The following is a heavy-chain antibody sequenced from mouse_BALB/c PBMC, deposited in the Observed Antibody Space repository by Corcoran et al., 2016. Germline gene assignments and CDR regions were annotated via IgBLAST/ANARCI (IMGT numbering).Heavy chain of an antibody. CDR1: GFNIKDTS. J-gene: IGHJ4*01. Sequence: EVQLQQSWAELVKPGASVKLSCTASGFNIKDTSMHWVKQRPEQGLEWIGRIDPANGNTKYDPKFQGKATITADTSSNTAYLQLSSLTSEDTAVYYCARGGLRRGYYAMDYWGQGTSVTVSS. V-gene: IGHV14-3*02. CDR2: IDPANGNT. D-gene: IGHD3-1*01. CDR3: ARGGLRRGYYAMDY.